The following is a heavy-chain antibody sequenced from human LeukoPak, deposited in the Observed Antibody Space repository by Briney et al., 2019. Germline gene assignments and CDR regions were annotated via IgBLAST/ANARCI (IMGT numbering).Heavy chain of an antibody. D-gene: IGHD6-19*01. CDR3: AKDHLPGIVVADRDY. CDR1: GFTFSSYA. Sequence: GGSLRLSCAASGFTFSSYATSWVRQAPGKGLEWVSAISGSGGSTYYADSVKGRFTISRDNSKNTLYLQINSLRAEDTAVYYCAKDHLPGIVVADRDYWGQGTLVTVSS. J-gene: IGHJ4*02. V-gene: IGHV3-23*01. CDR2: ISGSGGST.